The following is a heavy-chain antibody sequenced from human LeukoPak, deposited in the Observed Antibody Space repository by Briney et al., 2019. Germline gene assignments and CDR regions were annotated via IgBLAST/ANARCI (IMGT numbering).Heavy chain of an antibody. D-gene: IGHD6-19*01. V-gene: IGHV3-53*01. Sequence: GGSLRLSCAASGFTASSSYMSWVRQAPEKGLGWVSVIYSGGRTYYADSVKGRFTISRDNSKNTPYLQMNSLRAEDTAVYYWARVMYSSGWYEWERREYYFDYWGQGTLVTVSS. J-gene: IGHJ4*02. CDR1: GFTASSSY. CDR2: IYSGGRT. CDR3: ARVMYSSGWYEWERREYYFDY.